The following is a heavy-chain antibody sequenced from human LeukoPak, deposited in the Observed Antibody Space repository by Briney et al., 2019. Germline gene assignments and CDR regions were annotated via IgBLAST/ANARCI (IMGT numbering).Heavy chain of an antibody. CDR3: ARWMGHSDF. CDR1: GGSISSYH. J-gene: IGHJ4*02. V-gene: IGHV4-59*08. D-gene: IGHD2-2*03. Sequence: PSETLSLTCTVSGGSISSYHWTWIRQPPGKGLEWIGYISYSGSTNYNPFLKSRVTMSVDMSKNHFSLNLRSVTAANTAVYYCARWMGHSDFWGQGTLVTVSS. CDR2: ISYSGST.